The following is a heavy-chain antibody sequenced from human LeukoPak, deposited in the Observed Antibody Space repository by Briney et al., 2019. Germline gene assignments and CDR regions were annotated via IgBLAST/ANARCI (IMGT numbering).Heavy chain of an antibody. Sequence: GESLKISCQGSGYTFINYWIAWARQTPGKGLEWMGVIYPGDSDTRYSPSFQGQVTISADKSISIAYLQWNSLKASDTAVYYCARGIYSLNWFDPWGQGTLVTVSS. CDR1: GYTFINYW. J-gene: IGHJ5*02. CDR3: ARGIYSLNWFDP. CDR2: IYPGDSDT. D-gene: IGHD2-21*01. V-gene: IGHV5-51*01.